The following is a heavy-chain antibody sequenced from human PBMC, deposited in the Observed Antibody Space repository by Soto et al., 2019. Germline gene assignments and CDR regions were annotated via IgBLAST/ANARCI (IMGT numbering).Heavy chain of an antibody. D-gene: IGHD3-3*01. CDR1: GGSINSSYW. Sequence: QVQLQESGPGLVKPSGTLSLTCAVSGGSINSSYWWNWVRQPPGKGLEWIGEIYHSGSTNYNPSLTSRVTTSIDKSMHQFSLKLSSVTAADTAVYYWEGVPLYDFSVSRDYWGQGTLVTVSS. V-gene: IGHV4-4*02. J-gene: IGHJ4*02. CDR3: EGVPLYDFSVSRDY. CDR2: IYHSGST.